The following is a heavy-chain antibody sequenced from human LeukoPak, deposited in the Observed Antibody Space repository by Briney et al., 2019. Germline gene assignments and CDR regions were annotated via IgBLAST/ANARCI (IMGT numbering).Heavy chain of an antibody. Sequence: PGGSLRLSCAASGFTFSSYGMHWVRQAPGKGLEWVAVISYDGSNKYYADSVKGRFTISRDNSKNTLYLQMNSLRAEDTAVYYCGKDGGYSYGYGFDYWGQGTLVTVSS. D-gene: IGHD5-18*01. CDR3: GKDGGYSYGYGFDY. CDR1: GFTFSSYG. V-gene: IGHV3-30*18. CDR2: ISYDGSNK. J-gene: IGHJ4*02.